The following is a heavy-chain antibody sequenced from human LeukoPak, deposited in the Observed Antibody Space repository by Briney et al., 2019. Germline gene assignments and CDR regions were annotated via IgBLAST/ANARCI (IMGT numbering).Heavy chain of an antibody. CDR1: GDSISTYY. V-gene: IGHV4-59*08. J-gene: IGHJ4*02. CDR3: ARGVGYNYRLYHFDY. Sequence: SETLSLTCTVSGDSISTYYWNRIRQPPGKGLEWSGYIYYSGSTNYNPSLKSRVTISVDTSKNQFSLKLSSVTAADTAVYYCARGVGYNYRLYHFDYWGQGTLVTVSS. CDR2: IYYSGST. D-gene: IGHD5-24*01.